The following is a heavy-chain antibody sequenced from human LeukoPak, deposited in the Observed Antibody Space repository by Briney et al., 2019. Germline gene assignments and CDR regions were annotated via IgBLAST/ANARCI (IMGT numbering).Heavy chain of an antibody. CDR1: GFTFSSFG. D-gene: IGHD1-26*01. Sequence: GGSLRLSCAASGFTFSSFGMSWVRQAPGKGLEWVSAITGSGRSAYYADSVKGRFTVSRDNSKNTLYLQMNSLRAEDTAVYYCAKGDTTWELPHDYWGQGTLVTVSS. CDR2: ITGSGRSA. CDR3: AKGDTTWELPHDY. J-gene: IGHJ4*02. V-gene: IGHV3-23*01.